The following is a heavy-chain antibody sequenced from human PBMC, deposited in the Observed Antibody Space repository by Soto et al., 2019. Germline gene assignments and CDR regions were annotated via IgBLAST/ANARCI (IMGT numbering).Heavy chain of an antibody. Sequence: GGSLRLSCAASAFSFSDHYMSWVRQAPGKGLEWVSYISSSGSTIYYADSVKGRFTISRDNSKNTLYLQMNSLRAEDTAVYYCAKSAWDDSSGYWPFFVDYWGQGTLVTVSS. CDR3: AKSAWDDSSGYWPFFVDY. CDR2: ISSSGSTI. J-gene: IGHJ4*02. CDR1: AFSFSDHY. V-gene: IGHV3-11*01. D-gene: IGHD3-22*01.